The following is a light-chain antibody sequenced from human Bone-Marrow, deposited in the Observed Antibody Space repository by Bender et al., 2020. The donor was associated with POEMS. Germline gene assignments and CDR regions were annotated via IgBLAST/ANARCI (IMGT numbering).Light chain of an antibody. CDR3: QSYDNSLGGWV. J-gene: IGLJ3*02. Sequence: QSALTQPPSASGSPGQSVTIFCTGTSSDVGRYNYVSWYQQHPGKAPKLMIYEVSKRPSGVPDRFSGSKSGTSASLAITGLQAEDEGDYYCQSYDNSLGGWVFGGGTKLTVL. CDR2: EVS. V-gene: IGLV2-8*01. CDR1: SSDVGRYNY.